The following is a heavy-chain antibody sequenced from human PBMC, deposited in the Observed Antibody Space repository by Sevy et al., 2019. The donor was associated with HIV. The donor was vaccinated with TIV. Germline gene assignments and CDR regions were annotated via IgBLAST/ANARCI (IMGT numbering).Heavy chain of an antibody. V-gene: IGHV4-59*08. CDR1: GGSITSLY. D-gene: IGHD1-26*01. CDR3: AGENAWGRGHS. CDR2: IYYNGHI. Sequence: SETLSLTCTVSGGSITSLYWNWIRQPPGKELEWIANIYYNGHINYNPSLKSRVTLSLDTSKNQFSLRLSSVTAADTAMYYCAGENAWGRGHSWGQGTLVTVSS. J-gene: IGHJ4*02.